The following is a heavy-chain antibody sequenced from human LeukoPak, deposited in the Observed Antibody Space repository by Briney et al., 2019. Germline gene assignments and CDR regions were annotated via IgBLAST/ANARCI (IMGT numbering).Heavy chain of an antibody. Sequence: SETLSLTCTVSGYSISSGYYWGWIRQPPGKGLEWIGFIYHSGSTDYNPSLKSRVTISVDTSKNQLSLKLSSVTAADTAVYYCARHLRWRTSFSPFDYWGQGTLVTVSS. V-gene: IGHV4-38-2*02. CDR1: GYSISSGYY. J-gene: IGHJ4*02. D-gene: IGHD3/OR15-3a*01. CDR3: ARHLRWRTSFSPFDY. CDR2: IYHSGST.